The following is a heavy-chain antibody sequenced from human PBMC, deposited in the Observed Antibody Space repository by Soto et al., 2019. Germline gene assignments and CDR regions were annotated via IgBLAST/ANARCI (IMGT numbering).Heavy chain of an antibody. CDR2: ISGSGGST. Sequence: PGGSLIRSCGSSGLTFSSYSMRWVRQAPGKGVEWVSAISGSGGSTYYADSVKGRFTISRDNSKNTLYLQMNSLRAEDTAVYYCAKDAYSSGWPTYYYYCMDGWGQETKVTFAS. CDR1: GLTFSSYS. J-gene: IGHJ6*02. V-gene: IGHV3-23*01. CDR3: AKDAYSSGWPTYYYYCMDG. D-gene: IGHD6-19*01.